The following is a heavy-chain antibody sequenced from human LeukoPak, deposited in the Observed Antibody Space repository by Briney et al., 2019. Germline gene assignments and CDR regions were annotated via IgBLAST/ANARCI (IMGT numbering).Heavy chain of an antibody. CDR2: IRTTAEGAKYA. Sequence: GGSLRLSCATSGFGFTDDPMNWVRQAPGKGLEWISNIRTTAEGAKYAYYADSVKGRVTISRDDGKNTLYLHMNSLRDDDTAVYYSATDHRYAFDYWGQGILVTVSS. CDR1: GFGFTDDP. D-gene: IGHD3-9*01. CDR3: ATDHRYAFDY. V-gene: IGHV3-48*02. J-gene: IGHJ4*02.